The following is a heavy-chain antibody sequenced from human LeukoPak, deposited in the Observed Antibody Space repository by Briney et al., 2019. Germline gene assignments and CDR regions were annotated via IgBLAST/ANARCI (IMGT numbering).Heavy chain of an antibody. D-gene: IGHD6-6*01. V-gene: IGHV4-39*01. CDR3: ARHGTRYGSSSKFDN. CDR2: IDNRGHT. CDR1: GVSISSSNSH. J-gene: IGHJ4*02. Sequence: PSETLSLTCGVSGVSISSSNSHWGWIRPPPGKGLEWVGSIDNRGHTYYNPSLKSRVTISVDTSKNQFSLKLSSVTAADTAVYYCARHGTRYGSSSKFDNWGEGTLVTVSS.